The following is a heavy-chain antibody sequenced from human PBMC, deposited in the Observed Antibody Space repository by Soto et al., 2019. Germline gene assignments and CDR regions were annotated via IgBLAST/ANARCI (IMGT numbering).Heavy chain of an antibody. V-gene: IGHV3-74*01. J-gene: IGHJ6*02. D-gene: IGHD6-13*01. Sequence: GGSLRLSCAASGFTFSGYWMHWVRQAPGKGLVWVSRINSDGSSTSYADSVKGRFTISRDNAKNTLYLQMNSLRAEDTAVYYCARDFRSAADVLSSWYWDYYYGMDVWGQGTTVTVSS. CDR2: INSDGSST. CDR1: GFTFSGYW. CDR3: ARDFRSAADVLSSWYWDYYYGMDV.